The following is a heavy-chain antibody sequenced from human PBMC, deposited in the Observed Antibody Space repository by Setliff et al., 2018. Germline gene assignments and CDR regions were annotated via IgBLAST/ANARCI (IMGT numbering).Heavy chain of an antibody. CDR3: VRGLSDRVNWFAFDY. CDR2: ISYDGSNK. D-gene: IGHD1-1*01. CDR1: GFTFRSNA. V-gene: IGHV3-30*04. J-gene: IGHJ4*02. Sequence: GGSLRLSCAASGFTFRSNAMHWVRQAPGRGLEWVAFISYDGSNKPYADSVRGRFTISRDNAKNSVDLQMSSLRPEDTAIYFCVRGLSDRVNWFAFDYWGQGTLVTVSS.